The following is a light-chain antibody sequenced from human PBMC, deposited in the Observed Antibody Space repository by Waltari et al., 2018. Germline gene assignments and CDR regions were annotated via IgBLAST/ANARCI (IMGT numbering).Light chain of an antibody. CDR1: QGITID. J-gene: IGKJ3*01. Sequence: DIQMTQSPSSLSASVGHTLTNTWRASQGITIDLAWYQQKVGKAPKPLIYDASNLESGVPSRFSGSGSGREFTLTISRLQPEDFATYFCQQYDSAPFTFGPGTKLEFK. V-gene: IGKV1-16*01. CDR3: QQYDSAPFT. CDR2: DAS.